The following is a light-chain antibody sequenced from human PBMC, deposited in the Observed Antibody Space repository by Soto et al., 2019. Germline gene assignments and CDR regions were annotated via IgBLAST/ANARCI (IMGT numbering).Light chain of an antibody. CDR2: DVS. CDR1: SRDVGGYNY. V-gene: IGLV2-14*01. J-gene: IGLJ1*01. Sequence: QSALTQPASVSGSPGQSITISCTGTSRDVGGYNYVSWYQQYPGKAPKLLIYDVSNRPSGVSNRFSGSKSGNTASLTISGLQAEDEADYYCSSYKSSSTLYVFGTGTKVTVL. CDR3: SSYKSSSTLYV.